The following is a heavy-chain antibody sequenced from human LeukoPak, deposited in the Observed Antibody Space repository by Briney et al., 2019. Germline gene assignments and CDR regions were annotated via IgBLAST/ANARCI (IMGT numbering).Heavy chain of an antibody. D-gene: IGHD2-8*01. J-gene: IGHJ3*02. V-gene: IGHV3-74*01. Sequence: GGSLRLSCEASGFSLSMYQMHWVRQAPGKGLVWVSHIYNDVPIYADFVKGRFTISRDNAKNTLYLQMNSLRVDDTAVYFCSTGPRVMGGDAFDIWGQGTMVTVSS. CDR3: STGPRVMGGDAFDI. CDR1: GFSLSMYQ. CDR2: IYNDVP.